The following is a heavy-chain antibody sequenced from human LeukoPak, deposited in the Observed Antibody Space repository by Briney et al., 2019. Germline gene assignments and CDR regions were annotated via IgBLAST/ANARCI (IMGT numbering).Heavy chain of an antibody. Sequence: PGGSLRLTCAASGFTFSSYSMNWVRQAPGKGLEWFSSISSSSSYIYYADSVKGRFTISRDNAKNSLYLQMNSLRAEDTAVYYCARDTYYDSSGYYGFGYWGQGTLVTVSS. D-gene: IGHD3-22*01. V-gene: IGHV3-21*01. J-gene: IGHJ4*02. CDR2: ISSSSSYI. CDR1: GFTFSSYS. CDR3: ARDTYYDSSGYYGFGY.